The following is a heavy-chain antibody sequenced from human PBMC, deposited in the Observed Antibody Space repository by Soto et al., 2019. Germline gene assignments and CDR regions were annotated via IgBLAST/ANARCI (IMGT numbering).Heavy chain of an antibody. CDR2: ISYDGSNK. V-gene: IGHV3-30*03. J-gene: IGHJ1*01. D-gene: IGHD3-22*01. Sequence: GGSLRLSCAASGFTFSSYGMHWVRQAPGKGLEWVAVISYDGSNKYYADSVKGRFTISRDNSKNTLYLQMNSLRAEDTAVYYCARAGYYYDSSGYPAEYFQHWGQGTLVTVSS. CDR1: GFTFSSYG. CDR3: ARAGYYYDSSGYPAEYFQH.